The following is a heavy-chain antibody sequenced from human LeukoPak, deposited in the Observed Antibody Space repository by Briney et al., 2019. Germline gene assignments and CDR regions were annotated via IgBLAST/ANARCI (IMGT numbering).Heavy chain of an antibody. D-gene: IGHD5-12*01. V-gene: IGHV4-34*01. Sequence: SETLSLTCAVYGGSFSGYYWSWLRQPPGKGLEWIGEINHSGSTNYNPSLKSRVAISVDTSKNQFSLKLSSVTAADTAVYYCAGKRWLQSLGFDYWGQGTLVTVSS. CDR3: AGKRWLQSLGFDY. CDR2: INHSGST. J-gene: IGHJ4*02. CDR1: GGSFSGYY.